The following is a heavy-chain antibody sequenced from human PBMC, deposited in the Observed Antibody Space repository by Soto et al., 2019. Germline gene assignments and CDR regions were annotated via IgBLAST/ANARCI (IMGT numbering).Heavy chain of an antibody. J-gene: IGHJ6*02. CDR2: IKPDGSEQ. Sequence: GGSLRLSCAASEFTFDKYYMTWVRQAPGKGPEWVANIKPDGSEQYYVDSVKGRFTISRDNANNSLYLQLNSLRAEDTAVYFCARGNWNYYYGFDVWGQGTTVTVSS. CDR1: EFTFDKYY. V-gene: IGHV3-7*01. CDR3: ARGNWNYYYGFDV. D-gene: IGHD1-20*01.